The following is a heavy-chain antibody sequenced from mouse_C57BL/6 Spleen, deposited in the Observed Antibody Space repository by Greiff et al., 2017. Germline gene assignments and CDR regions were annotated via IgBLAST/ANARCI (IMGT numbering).Heavy chain of an antibody. CDR2: IDPETGGT. CDR3: TFLITTVVGEYFDV. J-gene: IGHJ1*03. CDR1: GYTFTDYE. D-gene: IGHD1-1*01. Sequence: VQLQQSGAELVRPGASVTLSCKASGYTFTDYEMHWVKQTPVHGLEWIGAIDPETGGTAYNQKFKGKAILTADKSSSTAYMKLRSLTSEDSAVYYCTFLITTVVGEYFDVWGTGTTVTVSS. V-gene: IGHV1-15*01.